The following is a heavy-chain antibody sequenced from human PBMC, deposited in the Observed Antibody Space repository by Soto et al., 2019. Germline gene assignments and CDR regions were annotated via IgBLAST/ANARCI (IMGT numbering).Heavy chain of an antibody. CDR3: ARAGGLGAVAVDY. J-gene: IGHJ4*02. Sequence: QLQLQESGSGLVKPSQTLSLTCAVSGGSISSGGYSWSWIRQPPGKGLEWIGYIYHSGCTYYNPSLQSRVTISVDRSENQFSLKLSSVTAADTAVYYCARAGGLGAVAVDYWGQGTLVTVSS. V-gene: IGHV4-30-2*01. CDR2: IYHSGCT. CDR1: GGSISSGGYS. D-gene: IGHD6-19*01.